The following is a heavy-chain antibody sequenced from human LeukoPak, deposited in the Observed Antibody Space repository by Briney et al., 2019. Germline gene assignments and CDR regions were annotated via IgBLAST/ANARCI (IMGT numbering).Heavy chain of an antibody. CDR2: SNPNSGGT. CDR1: GYTFTGYY. CDR3: ARSSTVVTPVDH. J-gene: IGHJ4*02. Sequence: ASVKVSCKASGYTFTGYYMHWVRQAPGQGLEWMGWSNPNSGGTNYAQKFQGRVTMTRDTSISTAYMELSRLRSDDTAVYYCARSSTVVTPVDHWGQGTLVTVSS. D-gene: IGHD4-23*01. V-gene: IGHV1-2*02.